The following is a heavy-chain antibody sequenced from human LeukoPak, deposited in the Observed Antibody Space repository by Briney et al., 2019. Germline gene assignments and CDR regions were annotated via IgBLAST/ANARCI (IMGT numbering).Heavy chain of an antibody. Sequence: GGSLRLSCAASGFIFSNYWMHWVRQAPGKGLVWASQIHSDGSITGYADSVKDRFTISRDNAKNTLYLQMNSLRAEDTAVFYCARGGVVAATDYWGQGTLVTVSS. V-gene: IGHV3-74*01. CDR1: GFIFSNYW. D-gene: IGHD5-12*01. J-gene: IGHJ4*02. CDR2: IHSDGSIT. CDR3: ARGGVVAATDY.